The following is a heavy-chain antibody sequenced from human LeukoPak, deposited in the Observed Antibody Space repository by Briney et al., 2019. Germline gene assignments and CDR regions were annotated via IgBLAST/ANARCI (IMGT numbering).Heavy chain of an antibody. V-gene: IGHV4-34*01. J-gene: IGHJ1*01. D-gene: IGHD6-13*01. CDR2: INHSGST. CDR1: GGSFSGYY. Sequence: SETLSLTCAVYGGSFSGYYWSWIRQPPGKGLEWIGEINHSGSTNYNPSLKSRVTISVDTSKNQFSLKLSSVTAADTAVYYCARGPPRIAAAGTGYFQHWGQGTLVTVFS. CDR3: ARGPPRIAAAGTGYFQH.